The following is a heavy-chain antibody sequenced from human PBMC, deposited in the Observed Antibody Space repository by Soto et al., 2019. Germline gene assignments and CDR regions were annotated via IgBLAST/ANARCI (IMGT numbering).Heavy chain of an antibody. D-gene: IGHD3-22*01. CDR2: IYYSGST. CDR1: GGSISSYY. J-gene: IGHJ4*02. CDR3: ARHGTSATYYYDSSGYYYDY. Sequence: SETLSLTCTVSGGSISSYYWSWIRQPPGKGLEWIGYIYYSGSTNYNPSLKSRVTISVDTSKHQFSLKLTSVTAADTAVYYCARHGTSATYYYDSSGYYYDYWGQGTLVTVSS. V-gene: IGHV4-59*08.